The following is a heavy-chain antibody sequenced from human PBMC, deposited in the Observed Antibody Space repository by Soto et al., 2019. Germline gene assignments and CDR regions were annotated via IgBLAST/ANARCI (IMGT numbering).Heavy chain of an antibody. CDR2: IYHSGST. Sequence: QVQLQESGPGLVKPSETLSLTCTISGGSIGSYYWSWIRQPPRKGLEWIGNIYHSGSTNYNPSLKSRVTISVDTSKNQFALKLNSVTAADTAVYYCARSGAAGAGRNWFDPWGQGALVTVSS. J-gene: IGHJ5*02. V-gene: IGHV4-59*01. CDR1: GGSIGSYY. CDR3: ARSGAAGAGRNWFDP. D-gene: IGHD1-26*01.